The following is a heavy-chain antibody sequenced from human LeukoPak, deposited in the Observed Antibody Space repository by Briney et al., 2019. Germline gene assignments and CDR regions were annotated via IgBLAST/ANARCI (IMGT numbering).Heavy chain of an antibody. CDR3: ARETDSYGYYGLGWYFDL. CDR2: IYHSGST. J-gene: IGHJ2*01. CDR1: GGSISSSNW. V-gene: IGHV4-4*02. Sequence: SETLSLTCTVSGGSISSSNWWSWVRQPPGKGLEWIGEIYHSGSTNYNPSLKSRVTISVDKSKNQFSLKLSSVTAADTAVYYCARETDSYGYYGLGWYFDLWGRGTLVTVSS. D-gene: IGHD5-18*01.